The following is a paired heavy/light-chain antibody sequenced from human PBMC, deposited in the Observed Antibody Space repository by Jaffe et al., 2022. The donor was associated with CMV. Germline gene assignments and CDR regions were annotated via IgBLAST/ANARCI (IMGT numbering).Light chain of an antibody. Sequence: DIHMTQSPSSLSASVGDRVTITCRASQSISNYLNWYQQKLGKAPKLLIYSASNLQSGVPSRFSGSGSGTDFTLTITSLQPEDFATYYCQQSYSTHALTFGGGTKVEFK. CDR2: SAS. CDR3: QQSYSTHALT. J-gene: IGKJ4*01. CDR1: QSISNY. V-gene: IGKV1-39*01.
Heavy chain of an antibody. CDR2: ILPIENTA. Sequence: QVQLVQSGTEVKKPGSSVKVSCKASGGPFNYYVIGWVRQAPGQGLEWMGGILPIENTANYAQKFQGRVTVTADESTRTSYMELSSLRSEDTAVYYCARGPISGTTSYYFSHMDVWGQGTTVTVSS. D-gene: IGHD1-7*01. CDR3: ARGPISGTTSYYFSHMDV. V-gene: IGHV1-69*01. J-gene: IGHJ6*02. CDR1: GGPFNYYV.